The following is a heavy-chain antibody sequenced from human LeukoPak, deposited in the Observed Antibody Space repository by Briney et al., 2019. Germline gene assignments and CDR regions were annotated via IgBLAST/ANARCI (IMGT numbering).Heavy chain of an antibody. Sequence: GGSLRLSCAASGFTFNSYEMNWVRQAPGKGLEWVSYISSSATNIYYGDSVKGRFTISRDNAKNSLYLQMNSLRAEDTAVYFCARDTSGLDYWGQGTLVTVSS. D-gene: IGHD3-16*01. V-gene: IGHV3-48*03. J-gene: IGHJ4*02. CDR2: ISSSATNI. CDR1: GFTFNSYE. CDR3: ARDTSGLDY.